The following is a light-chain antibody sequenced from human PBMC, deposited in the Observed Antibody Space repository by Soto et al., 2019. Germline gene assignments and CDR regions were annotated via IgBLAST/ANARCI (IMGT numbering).Light chain of an antibody. J-gene: IGLJ1*01. Sequence: QSVLTQPPSASGSPGQSVTIFCTGTKNDIGVYDFFSWYQHHPGKAPRLSIYDVVQRPSGVPDRFSGSKSGNTAPLTVSGLQAADEADYFCKSYAGSNTYVFGSGTKVTVL. CDR1: KNDIGVYDF. CDR3: KSYAGSNTYV. CDR2: DVV. V-gene: IGLV2-8*01.